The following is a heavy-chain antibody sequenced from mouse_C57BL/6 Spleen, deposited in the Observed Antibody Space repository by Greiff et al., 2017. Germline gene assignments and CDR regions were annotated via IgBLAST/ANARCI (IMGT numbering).Heavy chain of an antibody. CDR1: GFSLSTSNMG. J-gene: IGHJ3*01. CDR2: IWWNDDK. D-gene: IGHD2-2*01. Sequence: QVQLKESGPGILQPSQTLSLTCSFSGFSLSTSNMGIGWIRQPSGKGLEWLAHIWWNDDKYYNPSLKSRLTISKDTSNNPVFLTVTIVATADTATYYCAQIPYVYDRSWFAYWGQGTLVTVSA. CDR3: AQIPYVYDRSWFAY. V-gene: IGHV8-5*01.